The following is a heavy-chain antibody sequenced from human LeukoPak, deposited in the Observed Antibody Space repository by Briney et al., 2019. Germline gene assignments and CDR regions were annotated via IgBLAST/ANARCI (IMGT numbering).Heavy chain of an antibody. J-gene: IGHJ4*02. CDR2: INHSGST. Sequence: SGTLSLTCAVSGGSFSGYYWSWIRQPPGKGLEWIGEINHSGSTNYNPSLTSRVTISVDTSKNQFSLKLSSVTAADTAVYYCARGRGYGSYFDYWGQGTLVTVSS. CDR3: ARGRGYGSYFDY. D-gene: IGHD3-10*01. V-gene: IGHV4-34*01. CDR1: GGSFSGYY.